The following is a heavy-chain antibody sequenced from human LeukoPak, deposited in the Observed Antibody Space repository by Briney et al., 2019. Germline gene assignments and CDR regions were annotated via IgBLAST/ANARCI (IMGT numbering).Heavy chain of an antibody. Sequence: ASVKVSCKASGGTFSSYAISWVRQAPGQGLEWMGWINPNSGGTNYAQKFQGRVTMTRDTSISTAYMELSRLRSDDTAVHYCTRGEYRYGYDYWGQGTLVTVSS. CDR1: GGTFSSYA. D-gene: IGHD5-18*01. J-gene: IGHJ4*02. V-gene: IGHV1-2*02. CDR2: INPNSGGT. CDR3: TRGEYRYGYDY.